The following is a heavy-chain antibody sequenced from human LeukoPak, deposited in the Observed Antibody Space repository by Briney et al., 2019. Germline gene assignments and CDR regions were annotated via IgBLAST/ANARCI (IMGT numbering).Heavy chain of an antibody. J-gene: IGHJ3*02. V-gene: IGHV1-69*06. Sequence: GASVKVSCKASGGTFSSFAISWVRQAPGQGLEWMGGIIPIFGTANYAQKFQGRVTITADKSTSTAYMELSSLRSEDTAVYYCARGHEVTTYAFDIWGQGTMVTVSS. CDR1: GGTFSSFA. D-gene: IGHD4-17*01. CDR2: IIPIFGTA. CDR3: ARGHEVTTYAFDI.